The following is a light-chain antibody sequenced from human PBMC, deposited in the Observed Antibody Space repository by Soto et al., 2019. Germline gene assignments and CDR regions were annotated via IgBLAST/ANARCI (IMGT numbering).Light chain of an antibody. Sequence: EIVMTQSPATLSVSPGERATLSCRASQSVSSNLAWYQQKPGQAPRLLIYGASTRATGIPARFSGGGSGTEFTLTISSLQSERFAVYYCQQYDNWPLTYGGGTKVDIK. CDR3: QQYDNWPLT. V-gene: IGKV3-15*01. J-gene: IGKJ4*01. CDR2: GAS. CDR1: QSVSSN.